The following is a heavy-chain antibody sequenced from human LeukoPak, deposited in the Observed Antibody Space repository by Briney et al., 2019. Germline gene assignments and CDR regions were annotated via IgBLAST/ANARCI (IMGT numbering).Heavy chain of an antibody. D-gene: IGHD6-13*01. CDR3: ASPRAERSTWYAVDY. Sequence: PSETLSLTCAVSGGSISRSNWWSWVRQSPGKGLEWIGEIYDNGSTNYNPSLKSRVTISVDKSKNQFSLRLSSVTAADTAIYYCASPRAERSTWYAVDYWGQGTLVTVSA. J-gene: IGHJ4*02. CDR1: GGSISRSNW. CDR2: IYDNGST. V-gene: IGHV4-4*02.